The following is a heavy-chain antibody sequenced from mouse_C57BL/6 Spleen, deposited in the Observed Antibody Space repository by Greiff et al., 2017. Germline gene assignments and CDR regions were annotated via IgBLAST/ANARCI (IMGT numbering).Heavy chain of an antibody. CDR1: GFTFTDYY. J-gene: IGHJ3*01. D-gene: IGHD2-1*01. V-gene: IGHV7-3*01. CDR3: ARDGNLAY. Sequence: EVKLVESGGGLVQPGGSLSLSCAASGFTFTDYYMSWVRQPPGKALEWLGFIRNKANGYTTEYSASVKGRFTISRDNSQSILYLQMNALRAEDSDTYYCARDGNLAYWGQGTLVTVSA. CDR2: IRNKANGYTT.